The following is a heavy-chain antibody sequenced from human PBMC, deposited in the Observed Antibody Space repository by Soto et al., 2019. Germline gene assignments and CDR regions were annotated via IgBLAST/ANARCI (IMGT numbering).Heavy chain of an antibody. CDR2: IGGSGGST. J-gene: IGHJ4*02. Sequence: PVGSLRLSCAASGFTFSNYAMSWVRQAPGKGLEWVSAIGGSGGSTYYADSVKGRFAISRDNSENTLYLQMNSLRAEDTAVYYCAKGVVVTTAAFDYWGQGTLVTVSS. CDR1: GFTFSNYA. V-gene: IGHV3-23*01. CDR3: AKGVVVTTAAFDY. D-gene: IGHD3-22*01.